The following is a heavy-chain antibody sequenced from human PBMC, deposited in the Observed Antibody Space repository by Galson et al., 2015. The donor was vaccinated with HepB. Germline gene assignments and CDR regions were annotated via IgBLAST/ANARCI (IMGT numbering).Heavy chain of an antibody. CDR1: GFTFSSYG. D-gene: IGHD4-23*01. J-gene: IGHJ4*02. CDR3: AKDVSYYGGPHY. V-gene: IGHV3-30*18. Sequence: SLRLSCAASGFTFSSYGMHWVRQAPGKGLEWVAVISYDGSNKYYADSVKGRFTISRDNSKNTLYLQMNSLRAEDTAVYYCAKDVSYYGGPHYWGQGTLVTVSS. CDR2: ISYDGSNK.